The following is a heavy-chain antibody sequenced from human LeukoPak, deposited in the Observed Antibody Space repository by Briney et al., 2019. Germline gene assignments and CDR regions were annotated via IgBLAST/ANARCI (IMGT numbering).Heavy chain of an antibody. CDR3: ARGTSDARYYFDY. Sequence: GGSLRLSCAASGFSFDDYGMSWGRQAPGKGLEWVSGINWNGGSTGYADSVKGRFTISRDNAKNSLYLQMNSLRAEDTALYYCARGTSDARYYFDYWGQGILVTVSS. D-gene: IGHD1-1*01. CDR2: INWNGGST. J-gene: IGHJ4*02. CDR1: GFSFDDYG. V-gene: IGHV3-20*04.